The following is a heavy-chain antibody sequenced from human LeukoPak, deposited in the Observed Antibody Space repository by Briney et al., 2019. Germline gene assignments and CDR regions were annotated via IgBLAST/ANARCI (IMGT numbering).Heavy chain of an antibody. J-gene: IGHJ4*02. V-gene: IGHV3-7*01. CDR1: GSRFSNSW. Sequence: TGGSLRLSCVAYGSRFSNSWMSWVRQAPGRGRGWVASTKTDGSQKYYVDSVKGRFLVSRDNVKDSLYLQMDSLRVDDTAVYYCARDRGYTSFDLWGQGTLVAVSS. CDR3: ARDRGYTSFDL. D-gene: IGHD5-18*01. CDR2: TKTDGSQK.